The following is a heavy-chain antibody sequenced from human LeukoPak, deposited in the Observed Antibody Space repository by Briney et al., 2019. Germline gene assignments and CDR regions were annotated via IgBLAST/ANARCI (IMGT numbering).Heavy chain of an antibody. CDR2: ISYDGSNK. CDR1: GFTFSSYA. CDR3: ARDRVISSMIPGWPPFYYGMDV. V-gene: IGHV3-30-3*01. Sequence: PGGSLRLSCAASGFTFSSYAMHWVRQAPGKGLEWVAVISYDGSNKYYADSVKGRFTISRDNSKNTLYLQMNSLRAEDTAVYYCARDRVISSMIPGWPPFYYGMDVWGQGTTVTVSS. D-gene: IGHD3-22*01. J-gene: IGHJ6*02.